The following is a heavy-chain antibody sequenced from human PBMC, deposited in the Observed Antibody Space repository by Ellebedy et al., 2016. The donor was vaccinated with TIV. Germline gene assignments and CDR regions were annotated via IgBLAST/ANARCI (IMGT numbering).Heavy chain of an antibody. CDR1: GGSISSTNW. Sequence: MPSETLSLTCAVSGGSISSTNWWSWVRQTPEKGLEWIGQVLHTGRTNYNPTLKSRVTISLDKSKNQFSLKLSSVTAADTAMYYCARDSTAYYYFDDWGQGTLVTVSS. CDR3: ARDSTAYYYFDD. D-gene: IGHD3-9*01. V-gene: IGHV4-4*02. CDR2: VLHTGRT. J-gene: IGHJ4*02.